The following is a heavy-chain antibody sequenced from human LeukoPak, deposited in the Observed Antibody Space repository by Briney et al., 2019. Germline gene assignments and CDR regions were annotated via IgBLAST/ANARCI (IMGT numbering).Heavy chain of an antibody. CDR3: ARDSEDIVVVPADPYYGMDV. CDR2: IIPIFGIA. J-gene: IGHJ6*02. Sequence: SVKVSCTASGGTFSSYAISWVRQAPGQGLEWMGRIIPIFGIANYAQKFQGRVTITADKSTSTAYMELSSLRSEDTAVYYCARDSEDIVVVPADPYYGMDVWGQGTTVTVSS. V-gene: IGHV1-69*04. CDR1: GGTFSSYA. D-gene: IGHD2-2*01.